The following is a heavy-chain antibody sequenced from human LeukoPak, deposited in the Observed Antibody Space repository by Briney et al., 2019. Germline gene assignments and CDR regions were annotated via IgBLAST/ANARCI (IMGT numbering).Heavy chain of an antibody. D-gene: IGHD6-19*01. J-gene: IGHJ4*02. Sequence: PSETLSLTCTVSGGSVSNTNYYWAWIRQPPGKGLEWIGSVYYSGTTNYNPSLNSRVTISIDTSKNQFSLKVSSVTAADTAVYYCARDHFGSGWRYFDYWGQGTLVTVSS. CDR3: ARDHFGSGWRYFDY. CDR2: VYYSGTT. CDR1: GGSVSNTNYY. V-gene: IGHV4-61*01.